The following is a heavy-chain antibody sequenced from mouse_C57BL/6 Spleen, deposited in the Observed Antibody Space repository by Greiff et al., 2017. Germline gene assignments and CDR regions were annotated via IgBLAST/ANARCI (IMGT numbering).Heavy chain of an antibody. CDR1: GFNIQDDY. CDR3: TTPYYSNYRGYYYAMDY. J-gene: IGHJ4*01. V-gene: IGHV14-4*01. D-gene: IGHD2-5*01. Sequence: EVQLQESGAELVRPGASVKLSCTASGFNIQDDYMHWVKQRPEQGLEWIGWIDPENGDTEYASKFQGKATITADTSSNTAYLQLSSLTSEDTAVYYCTTPYYSNYRGYYYAMDYWGQGTSVTVSS. CDR2: IDPENGDT.